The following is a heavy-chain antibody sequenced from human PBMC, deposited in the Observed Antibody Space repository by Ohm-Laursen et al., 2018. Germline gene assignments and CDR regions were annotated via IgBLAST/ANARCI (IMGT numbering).Heavy chain of an antibody. CDR1: GFSLSTSATC. D-gene: IGHD1-14*01. J-gene: IGHJ4*02. Sequence: TQTLTLTCTFSGFSLSTSATCVSWIRQPPGKALEWLASIDWDDDKYYSTSLKTRLTISKDTSKNQVVLTMTNMDPVDTATYYCARIIAGPDYFDYWGQGTLVTVSS. V-gene: IGHV2-70*11. CDR3: ARIIAGPDYFDY. CDR2: IDWDDDK.